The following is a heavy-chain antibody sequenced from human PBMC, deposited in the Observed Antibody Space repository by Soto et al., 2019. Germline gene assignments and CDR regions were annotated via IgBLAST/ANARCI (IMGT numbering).Heavy chain of an antibody. D-gene: IGHD3-3*01. CDR3: AKTRFLEWSILDY. Sequence: PGGSLRLSCAASGFTFSSYGMHWVRQAPGKGLEWVAVISYDGSNKYYADSVKGRFTISRDNSKNTLYLQMNSLRAEDTAVYYCAKTRFLEWSILDYWGQGTLVTVSS. CDR2: ISYDGSNK. V-gene: IGHV3-30*18. J-gene: IGHJ4*02. CDR1: GFTFSSYG.